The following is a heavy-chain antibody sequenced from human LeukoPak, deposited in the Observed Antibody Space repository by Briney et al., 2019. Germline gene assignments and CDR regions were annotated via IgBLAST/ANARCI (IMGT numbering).Heavy chain of an antibody. CDR3: ARRVATTGLYAFDI. V-gene: IGHV4-39*07. D-gene: IGHD5-12*01. CDR2: IYYSGST. CDR1: GGSFSSYY. Sequence: SETLSLTCAVYGGSFSSYYWGWIRQPPGKGLEWIGSIYYSGSTYYNPSLKSRVTISVDASKNQFSLKLSSVTAADTAVYYCARRVATTGLYAFDIWGQGTMVTVSS. J-gene: IGHJ3*02.